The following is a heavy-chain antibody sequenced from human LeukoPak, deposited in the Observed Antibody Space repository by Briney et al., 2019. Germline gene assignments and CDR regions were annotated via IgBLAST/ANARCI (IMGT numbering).Heavy chain of an antibody. D-gene: IGHD2-15*01. Sequence: RGSLRLSCAASGFTFSSYSMNWVRQAPGKGLEWVSSISSSSSYIYYADSVKGRFTISRDNAKNSLYLQMHSLRAEDTAVYYCAGYCSGGSCHVIDYWGQGTLVTVSS. J-gene: IGHJ4*02. CDR2: ISSSSSYI. V-gene: IGHV3-21*01. CDR1: GFTFSSYS. CDR3: AGYCSGGSCHVIDY.